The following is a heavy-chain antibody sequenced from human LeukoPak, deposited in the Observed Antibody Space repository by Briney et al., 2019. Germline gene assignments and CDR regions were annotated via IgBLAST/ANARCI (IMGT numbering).Heavy chain of an antibody. CDR3: ARDGYSYGGWFDP. V-gene: IGHV4-38-2*02. Sequence: SKTLSLTCTVSGYSISSGYYWGWIRPPPGKGLEWIGSIYHSGSTYYNPSLKSRVTISVDTSKNQFSLKLSSVTAADTAVYYCARDGYSYGGWFDPWGQGTLVTVSS. J-gene: IGHJ5*02. CDR2: IYHSGST. CDR1: GYSISSGYY. D-gene: IGHD5-18*01.